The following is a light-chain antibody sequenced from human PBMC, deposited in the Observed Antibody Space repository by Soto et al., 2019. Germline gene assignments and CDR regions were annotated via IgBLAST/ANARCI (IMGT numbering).Light chain of an antibody. CDR1: QGISTW. V-gene: IGKV1-5*01. CDR2: DAS. J-gene: IGKJ4*01. Sequence: DIQMTHSPSSLSASSVDRVTITCRASQGISTWLAWYQQKPGKAPKLLIYDASSLESGVPSRFSGSGSGTEFTLTISSLQPDDFATYYCQQYNSYSPLTFGGGTKVDIK. CDR3: QQYNSYSPLT.